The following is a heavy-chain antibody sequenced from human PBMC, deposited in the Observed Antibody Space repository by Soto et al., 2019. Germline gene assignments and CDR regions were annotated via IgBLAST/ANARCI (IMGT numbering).Heavy chain of an antibody. CDR3: AKVMVKNWFDP. Sequence: SLRLSCAASGFTFSDHYMDWVRQAPGKGLEWVGRIRNKASSYSTEYAASVKGRFTTSRDDSKNSLYMQMNSLKTDDTAVYYCAKVMVKNWFDPWGQGTPVTVSS. J-gene: IGHJ5*02. CDR1: GFTFSDHY. CDR2: IRNKASSYST. V-gene: IGHV3-72*01. D-gene: IGHD5-18*01.